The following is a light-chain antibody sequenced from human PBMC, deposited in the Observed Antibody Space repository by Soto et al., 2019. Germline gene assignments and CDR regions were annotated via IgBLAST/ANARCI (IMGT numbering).Light chain of an antibody. CDR1: NIGIKS. CDR2: YDS. V-gene: IGLV3-21*04. J-gene: IGLJ1*01. Sequence: SYELTQPPSVSVAPGETARITCEENNIGIKSVHWHQQKPGQAPVLVMYYDSDRPSGIPERFSGSNSGNTATLTISRVEAGDEADYYCQVWDSTSDHLFVFGTGTKLTVL. CDR3: QVWDSTSDHLFV.